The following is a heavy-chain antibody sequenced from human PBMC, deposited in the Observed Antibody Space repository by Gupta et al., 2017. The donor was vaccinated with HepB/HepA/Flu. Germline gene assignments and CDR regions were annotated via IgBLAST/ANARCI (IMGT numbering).Heavy chain of an antibody. V-gene: IGHV4-39*01. CDR3: AMVGGVTVQGGFDH. CDR2: IYHRGRT. CDR1: GRSISSSSYY. D-gene: IGHD2-21*02. J-gene: IGHJ5*02. Sequence: QLQLQESGPGLVTPSETLSLTCTVSGRSISSSSYYWGWIRQPPGKGLEWFGSIYHRGRTYYHPALKSRVTIPVATSKNQFSLKLSSVTAADTAVYYGAMVGGVTVQGGFDHWGQGTLVTVSS.